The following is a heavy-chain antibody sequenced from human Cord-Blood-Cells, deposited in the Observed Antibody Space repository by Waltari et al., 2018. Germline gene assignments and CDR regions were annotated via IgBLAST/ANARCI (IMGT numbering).Heavy chain of an antibody. CDR2: IYWDDDK. CDR3: AATCWSSSCLDY. Sequence: QITLKESGPTLVKPTQTLTLTCTFSGFPLRTSGVGVGWIRQPPGKALVWLALIYWDDDKRYSASLKSRLTITKDTSKNQVVRTMTNMDPVDTATYYCAATCWSSSCLDYWGQGTLVTVSS. D-gene: IGHD6-13*01. CDR1: GFPLRTSGVG. V-gene: IGHV2-5*02. J-gene: IGHJ4*02.